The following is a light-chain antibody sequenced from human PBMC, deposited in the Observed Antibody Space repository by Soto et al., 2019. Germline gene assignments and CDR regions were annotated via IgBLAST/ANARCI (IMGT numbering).Light chain of an antibody. Sequence: EIVLTQSPGTLSLSPGDRATLSCRASQSVSNNFLSWYQQKPGQAPSHLINAASRRATAIHDRFSGSGSGTDFTLTISRLEPEDFTVSYCQHYGNSPWTFGQGTNVEV. CDR2: AAS. CDR3: QHYGNSPWT. CDR1: QSVSNNF. V-gene: IGKV3-20*01. J-gene: IGKJ1*01.